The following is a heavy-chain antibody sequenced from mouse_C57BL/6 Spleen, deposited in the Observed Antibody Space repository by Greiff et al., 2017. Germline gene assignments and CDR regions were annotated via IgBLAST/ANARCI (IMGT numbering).Heavy chain of an antibody. CDR2: IYPRSGNT. CDR3: ASGDGYDFGY. Sequence: QVQLKESGAELARPGASVKLSCKASGYTFTSYGISWVKQRTGQGLEWIGEIYPRSGNTYYNEKFKGKATLTADKSSSTAYMELRSLTSEDSAVYFCASGDGYDFGYWGQGTTLTVSS. J-gene: IGHJ2*01. CDR1: GYTFTSYG. D-gene: IGHD2-2*01. V-gene: IGHV1-81*01.